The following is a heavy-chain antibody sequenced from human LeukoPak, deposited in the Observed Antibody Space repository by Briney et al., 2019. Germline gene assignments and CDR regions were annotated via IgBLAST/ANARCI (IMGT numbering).Heavy chain of an antibody. J-gene: IGHJ4*02. CDR3: AKPLVAVAGGDYDY. Sequence: GGSLRLSCEASGFTFSTYAMSWVRQAPGKGLEWVSTISGRDDSTYYTDSVKGRFTVSRDNSKNTLYLHMNSLRGEDTAVYFCAKPLVAVAGGDYDYWGQGTLVVVSS. D-gene: IGHD6-19*01. CDR2: ISGRDDST. V-gene: IGHV3-23*01. CDR1: GFTFSTYA.